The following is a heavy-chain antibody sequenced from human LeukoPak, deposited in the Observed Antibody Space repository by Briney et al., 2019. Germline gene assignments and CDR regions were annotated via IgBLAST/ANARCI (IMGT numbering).Heavy chain of an antibody. CDR3: ARHGGIIAAAGTRAFDI. CDR1: GYSISSGYY. J-gene: IGHJ3*02. D-gene: IGHD6-13*01. Sequence: SETLSLTCTVSGYSISSGYYWGWIRQPPGKGLEWIGSIYYSGSTYYNPSLKSRVTISVDTSKNQFSPKLTSVTAADTAVYHCARHGGIIAAAGTRAFDIWGQGTMVTVSS. V-gene: IGHV4-38-2*02. CDR2: IYYSGST.